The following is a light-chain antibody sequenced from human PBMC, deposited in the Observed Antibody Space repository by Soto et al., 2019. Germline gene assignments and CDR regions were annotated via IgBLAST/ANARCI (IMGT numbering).Light chain of an antibody. CDR2: AAS. V-gene: IGKV1-39*01. CDR3: QQYTSYPWT. CDR1: QSISSY. Sequence: IQMTQSPSSLSASVGDRVTITCRASQSISSYLNWYQQKPGKAPKLLIYAASSLQSGVPSRFSGSGSGTEFTLTISSLQPDDFATYYCQQYTSYPWTFGQGTKVDI. J-gene: IGKJ1*01.